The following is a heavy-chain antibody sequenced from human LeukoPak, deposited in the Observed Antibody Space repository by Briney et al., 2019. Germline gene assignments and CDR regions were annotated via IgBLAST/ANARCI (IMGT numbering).Heavy chain of an antibody. J-gene: IGHJ2*01. CDR2: ISGSGGST. CDR3: AKDSSPYYYDSSGYYPYWYFDL. D-gene: IGHD3-22*01. V-gene: IGHV3-23*01. CDR1: GFTFSSYA. Sequence: GGSLRLSCAASGFTFSSYAMSWVRQAPGKGLEWVSAISGSGGSTYYADSVKGRFTISRDNSKNTLYLQMNSLRAEDTAVYYCAKDSSPYYYDSSGYYPYWYFDLWGRGALVTVSS.